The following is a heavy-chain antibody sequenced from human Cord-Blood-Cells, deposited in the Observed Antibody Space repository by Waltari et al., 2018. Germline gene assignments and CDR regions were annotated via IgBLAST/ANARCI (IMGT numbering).Heavy chain of an antibody. Sequence: EVQLVESGGGLIQPGGSLRLSCAASGFTVSSNYMSWVRQAPGKGLGWVSVIYSGGSTYYADSVKGLFTISRDNSKNTLYLQMNSLRAEDTAVYYCATNMGAVAGTFDYWGQGTLVTVSS. D-gene: IGHD6-19*01. J-gene: IGHJ4*02. CDR2: IYSGGST. V-gene: IGHV3-53*01. CDR1: GFTVSSNY. CDR3: ATNMGAVAGTFDY.